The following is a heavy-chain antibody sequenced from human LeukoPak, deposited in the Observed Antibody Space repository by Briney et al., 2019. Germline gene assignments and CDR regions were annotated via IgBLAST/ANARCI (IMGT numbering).Heavy chain of an antibody. CDR1: GFTVSSNY. V-gene: IGHV3-66*01. Sequence: GGSLRLSCAASGFTVSSNYMSWVRQAPGKGLEWVSGIYSGGSTYYADSVKGRFTISRDNSKNTLYLQMNSLRAEDTAVYYCASTVAASTSHYYYGMDVWGQGTTVTVSS. CDR2: IYSGGST. D-gene: IGHD6-19*01. J-gene: IGHJ6*02. CDR3: ASTVAASTSHYYYGMDV.